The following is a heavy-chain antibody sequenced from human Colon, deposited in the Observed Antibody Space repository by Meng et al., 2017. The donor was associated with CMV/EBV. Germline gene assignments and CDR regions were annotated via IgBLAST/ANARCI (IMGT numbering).Heavy chain of an antibody. D-gene: IGHD6-19*01. CDR2: IYYSGST. J-gene: IGHJ4*02. Sequence: GSLRLSCTVSGGSISSSSYYWGWIRQPPGKGLEWIGSIYYSGSTYYNPSLKSRVTVSVDTSRNQFSLKLTSVSAADTAIYYCAREASGWSTGIDYWGQGTLVTVSS. CDR3: AREASGWSTGIDY. CDR1: GGSISSSSYY. V-gene: IGHV4-39*07.